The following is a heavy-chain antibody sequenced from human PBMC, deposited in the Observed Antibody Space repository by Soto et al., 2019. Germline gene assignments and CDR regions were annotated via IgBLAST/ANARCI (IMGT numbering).Heavy chain of an antibody. D-gene: IGHD6-19*01. CDR3: ARGSVIAVASNYYYYGMDV. J-gene: IGHJ6*02. CDR1: GGTFSSYA. CDR2: IIPIFGTA. Sequence: SVKVSCKASGGTFSSYAISWVRQAPGQGLELMGGIIPIFGTANYAQKFQGRVTITADESTSTAYMELSSLRSEDTAVYYCARGSVIAVASNYYYYGMDVWGQGTTVTVSS. V-gene: IGHV1-69*13.